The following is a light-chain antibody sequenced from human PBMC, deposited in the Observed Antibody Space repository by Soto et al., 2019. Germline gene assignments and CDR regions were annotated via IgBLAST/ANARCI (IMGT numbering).Light chain of an antibody. J-gene: IGKJ3*01. V-gene: IGKV3-20*01. Sequence: IVLIQSPATLSVSPGERATLSCRASQNISSYLAWYHQKPGQAPRLLIYGASSRATGIPDRFSGSGSGTDFTLTISRLEPEDFAVYYCQVYGGARTFGPGTKVDI. CDR2: GAS. CDR1: QNISSY. CDR3: QVYGGART.